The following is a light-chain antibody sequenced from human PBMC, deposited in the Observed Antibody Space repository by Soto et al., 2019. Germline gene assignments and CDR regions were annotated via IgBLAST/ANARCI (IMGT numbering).Light chain of an antibody. CDR1: QSVSSY. V-gene: IGKV3-11*01. J-gene: IGKJ3*01. CDR2: DAS. Sequence: EIVLTQSPATLSLSPGERATLSCRASQSVSSYLAWYQQKPGQAPRLLIYDASNRATGIPARFSGSGSGTDFTLTISSLEPEDFAVYYCQQRSHWPRPFGPGTKVDI. CDR3: QQRSHWPRP.